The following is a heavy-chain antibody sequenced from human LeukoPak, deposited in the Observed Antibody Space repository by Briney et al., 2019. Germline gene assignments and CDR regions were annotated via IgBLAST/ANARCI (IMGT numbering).Heavy chain of an antibody. CDR3: ATDGAGFDT. J-gene: IGHJ5*02. CDR2: INIGGTNT. CDR1: GLTFSDYY. V-gene: IGHV3-11*01. Sequence: GGSLRLSCAASGLTFSDYYMSWIRQAPGKGLEWLSYINIGGTNTHYADSVKGRFTISRDNAKKSLYLEMTNLRAEDTAVYYCATDGAGFDTWGQRVLVTVSS.